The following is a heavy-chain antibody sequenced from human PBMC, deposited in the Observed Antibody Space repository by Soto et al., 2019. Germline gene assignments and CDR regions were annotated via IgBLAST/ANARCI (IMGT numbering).Heavy chain of an antibody. D-gene: IGHD2-8*02. Sequence: GGSLRLSCAASGFTFSSFHKNWVRQAPGRGLEWVAYITSSSDTIYYSDSVKGRFTISRDNAKNSLYLQMSSLRAEDTALYYCAKSTGGTANGMDVWGQGTTVTVSS. V-gene: IGHV3-48*04. CDR1: GFTFSSFH. J-gene: IGHJ6*02. CDR3: AKSTGGTANGMDV. CDR2: ITSSSDTI.